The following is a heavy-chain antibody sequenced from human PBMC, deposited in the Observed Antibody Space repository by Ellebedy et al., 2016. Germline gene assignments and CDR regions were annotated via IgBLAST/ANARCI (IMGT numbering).Heavy chain of an antibody. V-gene: IGHV1-18*04. CDR2: INAYSGNT. Sequence: ASVKVSCXASGYTFTTYGISWVRQAPGQGLEWMGWINAYSGNTNSAQKLQGRVTMTTDTSTSTAYMELRSLRSDDTAVYYCARDRGIAVAPAQYGMDVWGQGTTVTVSS. CDR3: ARDRGIAVAPAQYGMDV. J-gene: IGHJ6*02. D-gene: IGHD6-19*01. CDR1: GYTFTTYG.